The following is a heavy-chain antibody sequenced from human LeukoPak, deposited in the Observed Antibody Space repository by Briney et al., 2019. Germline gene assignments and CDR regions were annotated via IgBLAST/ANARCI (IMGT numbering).Heavy chain of an antibody. CDR3: AREEEWYASGTYYKGFDS. D-gene: IGHD3-10*01. CDR2: IRTRSTYI. V-gene: IGHV3-21*01. Sequence: GGSLRLSCAASGFTFSNYNMNWVRQAPGKGLEWVSCIRTRSTYIYYADSEKGRFTISRDNAKNSLYLQMNSLRADDTAVYYCAREEEWYASGTYYKGFDSWGQGTLVTVSS. CDR1: GFTFSNYN. J-gene: IGHJ4*02.